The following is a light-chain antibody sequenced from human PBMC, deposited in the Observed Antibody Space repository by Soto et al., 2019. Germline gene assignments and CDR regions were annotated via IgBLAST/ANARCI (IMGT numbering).Light chain of an antibody. CDR2: EGG. V-gene: IGLV2-23*01. CDR1: SSYVGSYNL. CDR3: CSFAGGSTYV. Sequence: QSALTQPASVSGSPGQSITLSCTGTSSYVGSYNLVSWYQQHPGKAPKLMISEGGKRPSGVSNRFSGSKSGNTASLTISGLQAEDEADYYCCSFAGGSTYVFGTGTKLNVL. J-gene: IGLJ1*01.